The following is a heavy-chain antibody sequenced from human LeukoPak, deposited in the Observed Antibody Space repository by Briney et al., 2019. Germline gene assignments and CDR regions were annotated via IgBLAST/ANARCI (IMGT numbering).Heavy chain of an antibody. J-gene: IGHJ4*02. Sequence: GGSLRLSCAASGFTFSSYAMSWVRQAPGKGLEWVSVISGSGGSTYYADSVKGRFTISRDNSKNTLYLQMNSLRAEDTAVYYCAKGKRGYSYGYCDYWGQGTLVTVSS. CDR3: AKGKRGYSYGYCDY. D-gene: IGHD5-18*01. CDR2: ISGSGGST. CDR1: GFTFSSYA. V-gene: IGHV3-23*01.